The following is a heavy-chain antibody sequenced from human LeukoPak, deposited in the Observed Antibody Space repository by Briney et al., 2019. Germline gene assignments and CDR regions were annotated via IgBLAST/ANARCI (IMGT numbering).Heavy chain of an antibody. Sequence: SETLSLTCTVSGGSISSGGYYWSWIRQHPGKGLEWIGYIYYSGSTYYNPSLKSRVTISVDTSKNQFSLKLSSVTAADTAVYYCARDKEYYYGSGSSDNWFDPWGQGTLVTVSS. CDR2: IYYSGST. J-gene: IGHJ5*02. D-gene: IGHD3-10*01. V-gene: IGHV4-31*03. CDR3: ARDKEYYYGSGSSDNWFDP. CDR1: GGSISSGGYY.